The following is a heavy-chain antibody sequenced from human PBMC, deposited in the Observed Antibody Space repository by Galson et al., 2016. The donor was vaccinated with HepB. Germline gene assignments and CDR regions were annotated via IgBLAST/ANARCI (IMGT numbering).Heavy chain of an antibody. CDR1: GDSVSNPYW. V-gene: IGHV4/OR15-8*02. Sequence: ETLSLTCVVSGDSVSNPYWWTWVRQTPGRGLEWIGEVFHVGTTKFNPSFESRVSLSIDKSRNQFDLTLTSVTAADTAVYFCVRGYSSDRDHFDSWGHGTLVTVSS. J-gene: IGHJ4*01. CDR3: VRGYSSDRDHFDS. CDR2: VFHVGTT. D-gene: IGHD6-19*01.